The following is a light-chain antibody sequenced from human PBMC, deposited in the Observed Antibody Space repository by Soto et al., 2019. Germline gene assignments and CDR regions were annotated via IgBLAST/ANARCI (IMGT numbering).Light chain of an antibody. Sequence: QSVLTQPPSVSAAPGQKVTISCSGSSSNIGNNYVSWYQQLPGTAPKLLIYENNKRPSGIPDRFSGSKSGTSATLTISGLHVEDEADYYCSSHSATSPYVFGTGTKLTVL. J-gene: IGLJ1*01. V-gene: IGLV1-51*01. CDR2: ENN. CDR3: SSHSATSPYV. CDR1: SSNIGNNY.